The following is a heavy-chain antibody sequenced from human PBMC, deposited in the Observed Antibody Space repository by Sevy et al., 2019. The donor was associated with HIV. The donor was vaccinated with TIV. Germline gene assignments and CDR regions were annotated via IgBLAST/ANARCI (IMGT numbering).Heavy chain of an antibody. J-gene: IGHJ4*02. V-gene: IGHV3-74*01. D-gene: IGHD5-18*01. CDR3: VRDNLGYTYGYAPV. CDR1: GFTFSNYW. Sequence: GGSLRLSCATSGFTFSNYWMHWVRLLPGKGLEWVSRITRDGSSTSYADSVKGRFTISRDNAKNTLHLQMISLRAEDSALYYCVRDNLGYTYGYAPVWGQGSLVTVCS. CDR2: ITRDGSST.